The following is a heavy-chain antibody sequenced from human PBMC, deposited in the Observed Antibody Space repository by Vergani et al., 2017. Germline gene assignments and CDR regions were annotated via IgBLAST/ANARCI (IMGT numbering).Heavy chain of an antibody. CDR3: AREPKKNPADY. V-gene: IGHV1-2*02. Sequence: QVQLVQSGAEVKKPGASVKVSCKASGYTFTSDDINWVRQATGQGLEWMGWINPNSGGTNYAQKFQGRVTMTRDTSISTAYMELSRLRSDDTAVYYCAREPKKNPADYWGQGTLVTVSS. D-gene: IGHD2-2*01. CDR1: GYTFTSDD. J-gene: IGHJ4*02. CDR2: INPNSGGT.